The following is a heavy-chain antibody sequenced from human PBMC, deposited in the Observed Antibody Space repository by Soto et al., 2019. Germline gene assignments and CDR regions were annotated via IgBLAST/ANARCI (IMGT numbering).Heavy chain of an antibody. CDR1: GFTFNSYA. J-gene: IGHJ4*02. D-gene: IGHD3-22*01. CDR2: ISRYGDFT. V-gene: IGHV3-23*01. Sequence: EVQLLESGGDLIQPGGSLRLSCAASGFTFNSYAMAWVRQAPGKGLEWVSAISRYGDFTYYADSVEGRFTISRDNSKNTLYLQVNSLRAEDTALYYCAKDRYLDHDSRGYLFHSWGQGTLVNVSS. CDR3: AKDRYLDHDSRGYLFHS.